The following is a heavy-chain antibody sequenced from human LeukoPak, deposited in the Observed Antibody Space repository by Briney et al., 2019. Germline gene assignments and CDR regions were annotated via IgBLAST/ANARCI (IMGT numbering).Heavy chain of an antibody. CDR2: IIPIFGTA. J-gene: IGHJ5*02. Sequence: SVKVSCKASGGTFSSYAISWVRQAPGQRLEWMGGIIPIFGTANYAQKFQGRVTITADESTSTAYMELSSLRSEDTAVYYCASQGPAAMPHNWFDPWGQGTLVTVSS. V-gene: IGHV1-69*01. CDR3: ASQGPAAMPHNWFDP. D-gene: IGHD2-2*01. CDR1: GGTFSSYA.